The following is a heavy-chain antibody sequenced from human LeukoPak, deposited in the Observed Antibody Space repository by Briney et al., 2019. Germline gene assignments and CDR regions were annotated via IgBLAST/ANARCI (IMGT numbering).Heavy chain of an antibody. CDR1: GFTFCDYA. CDR3: TSHYDILTGYYY. Sequence: GGSLRLSCTASGFTFCDYAMSWFRQAPGKGLEWVGFIRSKAYGGTTEYAASVKGRFTISRDDSKSIAYLQMNSLKTEDTAVYYCTSHYDILTGYYYWGQGTLVTVSS. V-gene: IGHV3-49*03. D-gene: IGHD3-9*01. CDR2: IRSKAYGGTT. J-gene: IGHJ4*02.